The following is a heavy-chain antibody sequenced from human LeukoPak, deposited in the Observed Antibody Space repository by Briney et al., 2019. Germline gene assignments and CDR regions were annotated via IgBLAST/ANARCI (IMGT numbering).Heavy chain of an antibody. CDR2: IYYSGST. Sequence: PSETLPLTCTVSGGSISSYYWSWIRQPPGKGLEWIGYIYYSGSTNYNPSLKSRVTISVDTSKNQFSLKLSSVTAADTAVYYCARGRYCSGGSCYYLSYFDYWGQGTLVTVSS. CDR3: ARGRYCSGGSCYYLSYFDY. J-gene: IGHJ4*02. D-gene: IGHD2-15*01. CDR1: GGSISSYY. V-gene: IGHV4-59*01.